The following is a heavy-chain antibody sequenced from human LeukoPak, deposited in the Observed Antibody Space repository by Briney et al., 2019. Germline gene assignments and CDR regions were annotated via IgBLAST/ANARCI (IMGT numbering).Heavy chain of an antibody. D-gene: IGHD6-13*01. CDR3: AREGYSSGWYDRAPRYYGMDV. CDR2: ISSSSSYI. V-gene: IGHV3-21*01. CDR1: GFTFSSYS. Sequence: GGSLRLSCAASGFTFSSYSMSWVRQAPGKGLEWVSSISSSSSYIYYADSVKGRFTISRDNAKNSLYLQMNSLRAEDTAVYYCAREGYSSGWYDRAPRYYGMDVWGQGTTVTVSS. J-gene: IGHJ6*02.